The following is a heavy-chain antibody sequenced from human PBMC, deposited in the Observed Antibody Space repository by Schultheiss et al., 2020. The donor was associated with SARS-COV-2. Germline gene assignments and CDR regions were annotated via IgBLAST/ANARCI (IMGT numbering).Heavy chain of an antibody. Sequence: SQTLSLTCTVSGGSISSGGYYWSWIRQHPGKGLEWIGEINHSGSTKDNPSLKSRVIISVDTSKNQFSLKLSSVTAADTAVYYCARGGNIFGVVIRYYYYYYMDVWGKGTTVTVSS. CDR1: GGSISSGGYY. CDR2: INHSGST. V-gene: IGHV4-31*03. CDR3: ARGGNIFGVVIRYYYYYYMDV. J-gene: IGHJ6*03. D-gene: IGHD3-3*02.